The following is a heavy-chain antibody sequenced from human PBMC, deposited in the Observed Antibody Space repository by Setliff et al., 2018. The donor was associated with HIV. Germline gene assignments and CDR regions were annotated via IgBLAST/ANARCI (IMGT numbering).Heavy chain of an antibody. J-gene: IGHJ4*02. CDR3: AREVRWELPQGFDH. CDR2: IYYSEST. Sequence: SETLSLTCAVYGGSFSDYYWGWIRQPPGKGLEWIGSIYYSESTYYNPSLKSRVTISVDTSKNQFSLKLSSVTAADTAVYYCAREVRWELPQGFDHWGQGSQVTVSS. CDR1: GGSFSDYY. V-gene: IGHV4-34*01. D-gene: IGHD1-26*01.